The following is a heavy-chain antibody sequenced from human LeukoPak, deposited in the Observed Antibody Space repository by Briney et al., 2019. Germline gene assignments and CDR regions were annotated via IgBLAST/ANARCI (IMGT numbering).Heavy chain of an antibody. CDR1: GYSFTGYY. CDR3: ARDYQLGGNSFDY. Sequence: ASVKVSCKTSGYSFTGYYMEWVRQAPGQGLEWMGWISAYNGNTNYAQKLQGRVTMTTDTSTSTAYMELRSLRSDDTAVYYCARDYQLGGNSFDYWGQGTLVTVSS. D-gene: IGHD2-21*01. J-gene: IGHJ4*02. CDR2: ISAYNGNT. V-gene: IGHV1-18*04.